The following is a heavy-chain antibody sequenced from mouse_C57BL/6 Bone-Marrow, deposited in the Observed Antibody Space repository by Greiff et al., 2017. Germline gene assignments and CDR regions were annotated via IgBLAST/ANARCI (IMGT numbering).Heavy chain of an antibody. Sequence: QVQLQQSGAELVRPGASVTLSCKASGYTFTDYEMHWVKQTPVHGLEWIGAIDPETGGTAYNQKFKGKAILTADKSSSKAYMELRSLTSEDSAVYYCTRDGRYFDYWGQGTTLTVSS. D-gene: IGHD2-3*01. CDR3: TRDGRYFDY. CDR2: IDPETGGT. V-gene: IGHV1-15*01. CDR1: GYTFTDYE. J-gene: IGHJ2*01.